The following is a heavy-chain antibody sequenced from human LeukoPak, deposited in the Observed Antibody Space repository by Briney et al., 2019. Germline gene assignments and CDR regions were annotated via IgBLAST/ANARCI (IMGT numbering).Heavy chain of an antibody. J-gene: IGHJ6*02. Sequence: GGSLRLSCAASGFTFSDYYMSYIRQAPGKGLEWVSVIYSGGSTYYADSVKGRFTISRHNSKNTLYLQMNSLRAEDTAVYYCASVGIAAAHFYYYGMDVWGQGTTVTVSS. V-gene: IGHV3-53*04. CDR3: ASVGIAAAHFYYYGMDV. CDR1: GFTFSDYY. D-gene: IGHD6-13*01. CDR2: IYSGGST.